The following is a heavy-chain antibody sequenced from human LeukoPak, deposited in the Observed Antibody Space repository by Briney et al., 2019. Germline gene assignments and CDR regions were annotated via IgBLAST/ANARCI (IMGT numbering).Heavy chain of an antibody. D-gene: IGHD6-6*01. CDR3: AKDWRQLVTYYDMDV. CDR2: ISYDGSNK. J-gene: IGHJ6*02. Sequence: PGGSLRLSCAASGFTFSSYGMHWVRQAPGKGLEWVAVISYDGSNKYYADSVKGRFTISRDNSKNTLYLQMNSLRAEDTAVYYCAKDWRQLVTYYDMDVWGQGTTVTVSS. V-gene: IGHV3-30*18. CDR1: GFTFSSYG.